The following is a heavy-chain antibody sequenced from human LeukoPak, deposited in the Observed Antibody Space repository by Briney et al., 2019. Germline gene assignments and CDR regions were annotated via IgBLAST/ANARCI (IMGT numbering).Heavy chain of an antibody. CDR1: GFTFSDYA. CDR3: VKSSCRPTSCASDH. V-gene: IGHV3-23*01. J-gene: IGHJ4*02. CDR2: LTIAGDST. D-gene: IGHD2-2*01. Sequence: PGESLRLFCAASGFTFSDYAMSWVRQAPGQGLEWLSGLTIAGDSTYYASSVKGRCTITRDNSRNTLFLQLNSLRAEDTAVYFCVKSSCRPTSCASDHWGQGTLVTVSS.